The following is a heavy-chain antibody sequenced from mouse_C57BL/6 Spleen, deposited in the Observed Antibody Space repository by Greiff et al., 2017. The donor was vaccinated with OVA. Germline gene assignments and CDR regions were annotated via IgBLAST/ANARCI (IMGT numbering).Heavy chain of an antibody. CDR2: IDPEDGET. J-gene: IGHJ4*01. CDR3: ARTAQAKNYAMDY. V-gene: IGHV14-2*01. D-gene: IGHD3-2*02. CDR1: GFNIKDYY. Sequence: EVKVVESGAELVKPGASVKLSCTASGFNIKDYYMHWVKQRTEQGLEWIGRIDPEDGETKYAPKFQGKATITADTSSNTAYLQLSSLTSEDTAVYYCARTAQAKNYAMDYWGQGTSVTVSS.